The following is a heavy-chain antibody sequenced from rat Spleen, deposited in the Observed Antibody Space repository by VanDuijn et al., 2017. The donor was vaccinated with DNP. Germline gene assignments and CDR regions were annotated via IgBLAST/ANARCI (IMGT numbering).Heavy chain of an antibody. D-gene: IGHD1-12*02. J-gene: IGHJ3*01. Sequence: EVQLVESGGDLVQPGRSLKLSCVASGFTFSYYWMTWIRQVPGKGLEWVASITSGGSSHYRDSVKGRFTVSRDNAKSTLYLQMDSLRSEDTATYYCAGSYFYDGTYYPFANWGQGTLVTVSS. CDR2: ITSGGSS. V-gene: IGHV5-31*01. CDR3: AGSYFYDGTYYPFAN. CDR1: GFTFSYYW.